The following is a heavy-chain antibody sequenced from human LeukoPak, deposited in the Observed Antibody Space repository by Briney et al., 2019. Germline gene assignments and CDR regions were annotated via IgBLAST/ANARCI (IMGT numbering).Heavy chain of an antibody. CDR3: ARIAVAGTRVIDY. Sequence: SETLSLTCTVSGGSISSSSYYWGWIPQPPGKGLEWIGSIYYSGSTYYNPSLKSRVTISVDTSKNQFSLKLSSVTAADTAVYYCARIAVAGTRVIDYWGQGTLVTVSS. CDR1: GGSISSSSYY. V-gene: IGHV4-39*01. CDR2: IYYSGST. J-gene: IGHJ4*02. D-gene: IGHD6-19*01.